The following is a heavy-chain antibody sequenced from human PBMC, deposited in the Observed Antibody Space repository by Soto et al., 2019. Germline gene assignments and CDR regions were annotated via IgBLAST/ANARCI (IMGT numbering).Heavy chain of an antibody. CDR3: ARDVLGGSYGMDV. V-gene: IGHV1-46*01. CDR2: INPSGGTT. Sequence: ASVKVSCKASGYTFTTYYMHWVRQAPGQGLEWMGIINPSGGTTGFAQKFQGRVTMTRDTSTSTVYMELSSLRSEDTAVYYCARDVLGGSYGMDVWGQGTTVTVSS. CDR1: GYTFTTYY. J-gene: IGHJ6*02. D-gene: IGHD3-16*01.